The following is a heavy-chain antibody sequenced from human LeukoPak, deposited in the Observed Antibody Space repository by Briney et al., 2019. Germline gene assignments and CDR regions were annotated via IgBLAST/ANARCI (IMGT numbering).Heavy chain of an antibody. CDR1: GYSFTSYD. Sequence: ASVKLSCKASGYSFTSYDINWVRQATGQGLEWVGKIIPIFSTTNYAHKFKGRVTITTDEAKSTAYMELSSLRSEDTAVYYCVRDGAYYYYSSGYSAYYYYYMDVWGKGTTVTVSS. J-gene: IGHJ6*03. D-gene: IGHD3-22*01. V-gene: IGHV1-69*05. CDR2: IIPIFSTT. CDR3: VRDGAYYYYSSGYSAYYYYYMDV.